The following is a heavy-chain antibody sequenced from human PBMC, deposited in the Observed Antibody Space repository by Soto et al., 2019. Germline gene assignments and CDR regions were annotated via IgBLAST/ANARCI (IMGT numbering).Heavy chain of an antibody. Sequence: GGSLRLSCAASGFTFSSYGMHWVRQAPGKGLEWVAVISYDGSNKYYADSVKGRFTISRDNSKNTLYLQMNSLRAEDTAVYYCAKDSSPLLRYFDWLLYAWFDPWGQGTLVTVSS. V-gene: IGHV3-30*18. D-gene: IGHD3-9*01. J-gene: IGHJ5*02. CDR3: AKDSSPLLRYFDWLLYAWFDP. CDR2: ISYDGSNK. CDR1: GFTFSSYG.